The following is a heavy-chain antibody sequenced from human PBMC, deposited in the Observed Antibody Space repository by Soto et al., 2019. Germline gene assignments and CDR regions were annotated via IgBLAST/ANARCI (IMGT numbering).Heavy chain of an antibody. CDR2: INHSGST. CDR1: GGSFSGYY. CDR3: ARGHLWFGELAASFDY. V-gene: IGHV4-34*01. Sequence: SGTLSLTCAVYGGSFSGYYWSWIRQPPGKGLEWIGEINHSGSTNYNPSLKSRVTISVDTSKNQFSLKLSSVTAADTAVYYCARGHLWFGELAASFDYWGQGNLVT. J-gene: IGHJ4*02. D-gene: IGHD3-10*01.